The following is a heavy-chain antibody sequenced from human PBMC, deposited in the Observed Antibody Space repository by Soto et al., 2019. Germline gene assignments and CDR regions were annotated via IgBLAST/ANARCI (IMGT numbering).Heavy chain of an antibody. D-gene: IGHD2-21*01. CDR1: GFTFSSSA. CDR2: VSENGGSRGGT. CDR3: ASAKAVVIAALGI. J-gene: IGHJ3*02. Sequence: EVQLLESGGGLVQPGGSLRLSCTASGFTFSSSAMNWVRQAPGQGLEWVASVSENGGSRGGTYYADSVKGRFTISRDNSKNTLYLQMDSLRGVDTAVYYCASAKAVVIAALGIWGQGTMVTVSS. V-gene: IGHV3-23*01.